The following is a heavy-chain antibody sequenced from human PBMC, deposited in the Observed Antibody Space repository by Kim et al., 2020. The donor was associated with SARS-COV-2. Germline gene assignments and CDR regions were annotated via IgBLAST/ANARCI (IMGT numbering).Heavy chain of an antibody. V-gene: IGHV1-46*01. CDR1: GYTFTSYY. CDR3: ARSGRGYSGYEHFDY. D-gene: IGHD5-12*01. J-gene: IGHJ4*02. Sequence: ASVKVSCKASGYTFTSYYMHWVRQAPGQGLEWMGIINPSGGSTSYAQKFQGRVTMTRDTSTSTVYMELSSLRSEDTAVYYCARSGRGYSGYEHFDYWGQGTLVTVSS. CDR2: INPSGGST.